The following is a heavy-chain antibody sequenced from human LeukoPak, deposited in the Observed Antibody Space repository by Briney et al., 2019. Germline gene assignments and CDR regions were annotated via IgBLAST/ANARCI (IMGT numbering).Heavy chain of an antibody. J-gene: IGHJ1*01. V-gene: IGHV3-11*06. CDR1: GFTFSDYY. CDR3: ARLKYGSPQH. CDR2: ISSGGTYT. Sequence: GGSLRLSCAASGFTFSDYYMSWIRQVPGKGLEWVSYISSGGTYTIYADPVRGRFTISRDDAKNSLFLQMNSLRAGDTAIYYCARLKYGSPQHWGQGTLVTVSS. D-gene: IGHD1-26*01.